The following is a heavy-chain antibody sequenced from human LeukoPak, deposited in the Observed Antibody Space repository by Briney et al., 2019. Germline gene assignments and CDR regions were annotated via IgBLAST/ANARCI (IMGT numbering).Heavy chain of an antibody. V-gene: IGHV3-23*01. CDR2: ITGSGAST. J-gene: IGHJ4*02. D-gene: IGHD2-8*01. CDR1: GFTFSNYA. Sequence: PVGSLRLSCAVSGFTFSNYAMTCVRQAPGKGLEWVSAITGSGASTYYADSVKGRFPISRDNSKNTLYMQMNSLRAEDTAVYYCAKDVGIVLMVHALNFDYWGQGNLVTVSS. CDR3: AKDVGIVLMVHALNFDY.